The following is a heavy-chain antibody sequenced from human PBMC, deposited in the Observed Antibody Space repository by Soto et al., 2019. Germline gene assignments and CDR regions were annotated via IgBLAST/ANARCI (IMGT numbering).Heavy chain of an antibody. Sequence: ASVKVSCKASGDTFTSYGISWGRQAPGQGLEWMGWISAYNGNTNYAQKLQGRVTVTSDTSTSTAYMELRSLRSDDTTVYYWASGAVAGTQALDYWGQGTLVTVSS. CDR3: ASGAVAGTQALDY. D-gene: IGHD6-19*01. CDR1: GDTFTSYG. J-gene: IGHJ4*02. V-gene: IGHV1-18*01. CDR2: ISAYNGNT.